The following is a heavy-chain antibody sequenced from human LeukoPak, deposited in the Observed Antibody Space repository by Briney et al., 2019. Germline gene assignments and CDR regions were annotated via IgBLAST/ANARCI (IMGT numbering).Heavy chain of an antibody. D-gene: IGHD5-18*01. V-gene: IGHV4-39*07. J-gene: IGHJ4*02. CDR3: ASLGGYTYGYRY. CDR2: IYYSGST. CDR1: GFTFSSYW. Sequence: GSLRLSCAASGFTFSSYWMSWVRQPPGKGLEWIGSIYYSGSTYYNPSLKSRVTISVDTSKNQFSLKLSSVTAADTAVYYCASLGGYTYGYRYWGQGTLVTVSS.